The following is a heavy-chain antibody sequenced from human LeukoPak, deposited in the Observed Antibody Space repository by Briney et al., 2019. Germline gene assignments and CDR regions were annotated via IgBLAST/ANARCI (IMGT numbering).Heavy chain of an antibody. CDR2: IGIRSDT. CDR1: GFTFIDYD. CDR3: TRGGIQVSGIDEFDY. J-gene: IGHJ4*02. V-gene: IGHV3-13*01. D-gene: IGHD6-19*01. Sequence: GGSLRLSCAASGFTFIDYDMHWVRRVIGKGLEWVSAIGIRSDTHYSGSVKGRFTISRENAESSLYLQMNSLRAEDTAVYYCTRGGIQVSGIDEFDYWGQGTLVTASS.